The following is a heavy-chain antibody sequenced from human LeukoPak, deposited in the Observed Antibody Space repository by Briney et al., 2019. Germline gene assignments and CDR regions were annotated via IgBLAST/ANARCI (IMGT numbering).Heavy chain of an antibody. CDR1: GFSLSTSGVG. CDR3: AHRTDSSSWTGDYFDY. V-gene: IGHV2-5*02. J-gene: IGHJ4*02. CDR2: IYWDDGK. D-gene: IGHD6-13*01. Sequence: SGPTVVKPTQTLTLTCTFSGFSLSTSGVGVGWIRQPPGKALEWLALIYWDDGKRYSPSLKSRLTITKDTSKNQVVLTMTNMDPVDTATYYCAHRTDSSSWTGDYFDYWGQGTLVTVSS.